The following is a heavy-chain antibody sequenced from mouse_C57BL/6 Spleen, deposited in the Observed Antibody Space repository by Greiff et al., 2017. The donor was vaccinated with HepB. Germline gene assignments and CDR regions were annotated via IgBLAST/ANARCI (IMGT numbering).Heavy chain of an antibody. CDR2: ISYDGSN. Sequence: EVKVEESGPGLVKPSQSLSLTCSVTGYSITSGYYWNWIRQFPGNKLEWMGYISYDGSNNYNPSLKNRISITRDTSKNQFFLKLNSVTTEDTATYYCARPHDGYYGYFDGWGTGTTVTVSS. CDR1: GYSITSGYY. CDR3: ARPHDGYYGYFDG. V-gene: IGHV3-6*01. D-gene: IGHD2-3*01. J-gene: IGHJ1*03.